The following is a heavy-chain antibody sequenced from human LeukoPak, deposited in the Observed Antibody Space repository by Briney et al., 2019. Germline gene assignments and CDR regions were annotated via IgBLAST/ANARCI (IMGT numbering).Heavy chain of an antibody. CDR1: GYTFTGYY. J-gene: IGHJ4*02. CDR2: INPNSGGT. D-gene: IGHD3-10*01. CDR3: ARVSGPWWFGELAFDY. Sequence: GASVKVSCKAPGYTFTGYYMHWVRQAPGQGLEWMGWINPNSGGTNYAQKFQGRVTMTRDTSISTAYMELSRLRSDDTAVYYCARVSGPWWFGELAFDYWGQGTLVTVSS. V-gene: IGHV1-2*02.